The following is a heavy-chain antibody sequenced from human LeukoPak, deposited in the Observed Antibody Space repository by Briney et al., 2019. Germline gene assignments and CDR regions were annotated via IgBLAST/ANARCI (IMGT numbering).Heavy chain of an antibody. V-gene: IGHV3-23*01. J-gene: IGHJ4*02. Sequence: GGSLRLSCAASGFTFSSYAMSWVRQAPGKGLEWVSAISGSAGSTYYADSVKGRFTISRDNSKNTLYLQMNSLRAEDTAVYYCASYSSGWPEDYFDYWGQGTLVTVSS. CDR1: GFTFSSYA. CDR2: ISGSAGST. CDR3: ASYSSGWPEDYFDY. D-gene: IGHD6-19*01.